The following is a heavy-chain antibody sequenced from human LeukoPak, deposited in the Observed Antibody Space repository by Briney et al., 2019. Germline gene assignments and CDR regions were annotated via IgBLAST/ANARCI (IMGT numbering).Heavy chain of an antibody. Sequence: GGSLGLSYAASGFTFSSYGMHWVRQAPGKGLEWVAVIWYDGSNKYYTDSVKGRFTISRDNSKNTLYLQMYSLRAEDTAVYYCARGQYSPDYWGQGTLVTVSS. D-gene: IGHD2-15*01. V-gene: IGHV3-33*01. CDR2: IWYDGSNK. CDR1: GFTFSSYG. CDR3: ARGQYSPDY. J-gene: IGHJ4*02.